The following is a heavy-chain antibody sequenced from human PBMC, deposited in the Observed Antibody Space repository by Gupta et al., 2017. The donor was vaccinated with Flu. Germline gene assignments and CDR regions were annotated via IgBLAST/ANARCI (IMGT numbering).Heavy chain of an antibody. CDR2: INPNSGGT. Sequence: YMHWVRQAPGQGLEWMGRINPNSGGTNYAQKFQGRVTMTRETSISTAYMELSRLRSEETAVDYCARGLKQQRGQGANGFDPGGQGTLVTVSS. CDR3: ARGLKQQRGQGANGFDP. D-gene: IGHD6-13*01. V-gene: IGHV1-2*06. CDR1: Y. J-gene: IGHJ5*02.